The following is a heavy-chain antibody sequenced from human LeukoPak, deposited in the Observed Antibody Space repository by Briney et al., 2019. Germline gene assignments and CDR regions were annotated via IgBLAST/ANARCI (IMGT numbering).Heavy chain of an antibody. V-gene: IGHV1-69*13. J-gene: IGHJ4*02. Sequence: ASVKVSCKASGGTFSSYAISWVRQAPGQGLEWMGGIIPIFGTANYAQKFQGRVTITADESTSTAYMELSSLRSEDTAVYYCASPTYYYDSSGYPYYFDYWGQGTLVTVSS. CDR3: ASPTYYYDSSGYPYYFDY. D-gene: IGHD3-22*01. CDR1: GGTFSSYA. CDR2: IIPIFGTA.